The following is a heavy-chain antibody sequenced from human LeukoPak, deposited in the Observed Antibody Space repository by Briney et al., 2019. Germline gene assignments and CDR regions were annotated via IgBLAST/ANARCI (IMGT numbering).Heavy chain of an antibody. D-gene: IGHD2-2*02. CDR1: GYTFTGYY. Sequence: ASVKVSCKASGYTFTGYYMHWVRQAPGQGLEWMGWINPNSGGTNYAQKFQGRVTMTRDTSISTAYMELSRLRSDDTAVYYCARVYRYCSSTSCYKYAFDIWGQGTMVTVSS. V-gene: IGHV1-2*02. CDR3: ARVYRYCSSTSCYKYAFDI. J-gene: IGHJ3*02. CDR2: INPNSGGT.